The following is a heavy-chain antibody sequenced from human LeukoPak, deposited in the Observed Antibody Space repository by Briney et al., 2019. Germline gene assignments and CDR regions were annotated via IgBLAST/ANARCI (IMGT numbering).Heavy chain of an antibody. CDR3: ARAGQYYDILTGYHFDAFDI. CDR2: IRYDGSNK. V-gene: IGHV3-30*02. Sequence: GGSLRLSCAASGFTFSSYGMHWVRQAPGKGPEWVAFIRYDGSNKYYADSVKGRFTISRDNAKNSLYLQMNSLRAEDTAVYYCARAGQYYDILTGYHFDAFDIWGQGTMVTVSS. CDR1: GFTFSSYG. J-gene: IGHJ3*02. D-gene: IGHD3-9*01.